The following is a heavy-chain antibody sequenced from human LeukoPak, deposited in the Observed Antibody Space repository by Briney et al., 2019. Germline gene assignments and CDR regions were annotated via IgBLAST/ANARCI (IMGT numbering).Heavy chain of an antibody. Sequence: SVKVSCKASGGTLSSYAISWVRQAPGQGLEWMGGIIPIFGTANYAQKFQGRVTITADESTSTAYIELSSLRSEDTAVYYCARRSTSSSSWYLDYWGQGTLVTVSS. V-gene: IGHV1-69*13. D-gene: IGHD6-13*01. CDR1: GGTLSSYA. J-gene: IGHJ4*02. CDR3: ARRSTSSSSWYLDY. CDR2: IIPIFGTA.